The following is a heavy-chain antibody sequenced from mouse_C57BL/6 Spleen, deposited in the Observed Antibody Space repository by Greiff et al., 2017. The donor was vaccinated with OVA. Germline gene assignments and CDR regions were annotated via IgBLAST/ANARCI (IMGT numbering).Heavy chain of an antibody. CDR3: ARAYYGNSYYFDY. CDR1: GYTFTSYW. D-gene: IGHD2-10*01. V-gene: IGHV1-59*01. Sequence: VQLQQPGAELVRPGTSVKLSCKASGYTFTSYWMHWVKQRPGQGLEWIGVIDPSDSYTNYNQKFKGKATLTVDKSSSTAYMQLSSLTSEDSAVYYCARAYYGNSYYFDYWGQGTTLTVSS. J-gene: IGHJ2*01. CDR2: IDPSDSYT.